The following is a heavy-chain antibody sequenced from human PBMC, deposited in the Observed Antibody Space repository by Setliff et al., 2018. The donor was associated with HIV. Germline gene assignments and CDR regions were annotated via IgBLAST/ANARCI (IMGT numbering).Heavy chain of an antibody. V-gene: IGHV3-74*03. J-gene: IGHJ5*01. D-gene: IGHD3-16*01. Sequence: GESLKISCAASGFTFSNSWMHWVRQAPGKGLVWVSRISTDGSSATYADSVKGRFTNSRDNAKNTLYLQMDSLRAEDTAVYYCARGGANPSWFDSWGQGTLVTVSS. CDR1: GFTFSNSW. CDR3: ARGGANPSWFDS. CDR2: ISTDGSSA.